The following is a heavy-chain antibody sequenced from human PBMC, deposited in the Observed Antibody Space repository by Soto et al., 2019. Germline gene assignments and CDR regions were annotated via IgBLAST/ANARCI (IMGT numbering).Heavy chain of an antibody. V-gene: IGHV4-39*01. J-gene: IGHJ4*02. D-gene: IGHD2-2*01. CDR2: IYYSGST. CDR3: VRQYCSSTTCYVYFDY. CDR1: GGSISSSSYY. Sequence: SETLSLTCTVSGGSISSSSYYWGWIRQPPGKGLEWIGSIYYSGSTYYNPSLKSRVNIFVDTSKNQFSLKLTSVTAADTAVYYCVRQYCSSTTCYVYFDYWGQGTLVTVSS.